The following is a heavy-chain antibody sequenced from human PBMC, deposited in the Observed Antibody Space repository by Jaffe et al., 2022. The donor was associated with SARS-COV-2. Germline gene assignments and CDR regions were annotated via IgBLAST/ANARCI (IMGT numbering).Heavy chain of an antibody. CDR3: ARGLRGDSAIYFPYYFDY. Sequence: EVQLVETGGGLIQPGGSLRLSCAASGFAVSGNYMGWVRRAPGKGLEWVSVIYFRGTPYYADSVKGRFTISRDNSKNTLYLQMISVRAEDTAMYYCARGLRGDSAIYFPYYFDYWGQGTLVTVSS. CDR1: GFAVSGNY. J-gene: IGHJ4*02. V-gene: IGHV3-53*02. D-gene: IGHD3-10*01. CDR2: IYFRGTP.